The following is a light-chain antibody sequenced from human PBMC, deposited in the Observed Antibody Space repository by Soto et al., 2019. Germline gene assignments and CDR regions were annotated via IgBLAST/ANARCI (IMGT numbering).Light chain of an antibody. J-gene: IGKJ1*01. CDR2: AAS. CDR3: QQSYRNPRT. CDR1: QSISTF. Sequence: DIQMTQSPSFLSASAGDRVTIFCRASQSISTFLHWYQQKPGKAPRLLIYAASKLESGVPSRFGGSGSGTDFTLTINSLQPEDFATYYCQQSYRNPRTFGLGTRVDIK. V-gene: IGKV1-39*01.